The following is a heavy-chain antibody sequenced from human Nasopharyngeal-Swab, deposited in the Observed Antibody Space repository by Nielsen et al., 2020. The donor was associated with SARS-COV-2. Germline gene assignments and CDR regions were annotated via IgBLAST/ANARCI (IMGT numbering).Heavy chain of an antibody. D-gene: IGHD6-6*01. V-gene: IGHV6-1*01. CDR1: GDSVSSNSAT. CDR2: TYYRSKWYN. Sequence: SQTLSLTCAISGDSVSSNSATWNWIRHSPSRGLEWLRRTYYRSKWYNDYALSVKSRITINPDTSKNQFSLQLNSVTPEDTAVYYCVRQYSSSSFYHGMDVWGQGTTVTVSS. J-gene: IGHJ6*02. CDR3: VRQYSSSSFYHGMDV.